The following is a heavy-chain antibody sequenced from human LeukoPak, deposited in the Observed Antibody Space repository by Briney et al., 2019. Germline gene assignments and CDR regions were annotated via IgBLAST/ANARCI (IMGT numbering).Heavy chain of an antibody. CDR2: ISGSGGST. D-gene: IGHD3-10*01. Sequence: GGSLRLSCTASGFTFGAYAMSWVRQAPGKGLEWVSAISGSGGSTYYADSVKGRFTISRDNSKNTLYLQMNSLRAEDTAVYYCAKVTYGSGTYGAFDYWGQGTLVTVSS. CDR3: AKVTYGSGTYGAFDY. V-gene: IGHV3-23*01. J-gene: IGHJ4*02. CDR1: GFTFGAYA.